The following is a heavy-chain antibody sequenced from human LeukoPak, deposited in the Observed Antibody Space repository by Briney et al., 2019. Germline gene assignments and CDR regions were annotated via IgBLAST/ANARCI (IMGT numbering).Heavy chain of an antibody. CDR2: ISGSGGST. CDR1: GFTFSSYA. CDR3: ATDSGWYPEYLQH. D-gene: IGHD6-19*01. Sequence: PGGSLRLFCAASGFTFSSYAMSCVRQAPGKGLEWVSAISGSGGSTYYADSAKGRFTISRDNSKNTLYLQMNSPRAEDTAIYNCATDSGWYPEYLQHWGQGSLVTVSS. J-gene: IGHJ1*01. V-gene: IGHV3-23*01.